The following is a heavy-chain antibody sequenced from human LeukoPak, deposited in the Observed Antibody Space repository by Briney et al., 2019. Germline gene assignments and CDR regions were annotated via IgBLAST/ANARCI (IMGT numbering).Heavy chain of an antibody. V-gene: IGHV4-39*07. D-gene: IGHD1-1*01. CDR2: IYHSGNT. J-gene: IGHJ3*02. CDR3: AREDDSGAFDI. CDR1: GGSISSSNYY. Sequence: PSETLSLTCTVSGGSISSSNYYWGWLRQPPGKGLEWIGNIYHSGNTYYNPSLKSRVTISVDTSKNQFSLKLSSVTAADTAVYYCAREDDSGAFDIWGQGTMVTVSS.